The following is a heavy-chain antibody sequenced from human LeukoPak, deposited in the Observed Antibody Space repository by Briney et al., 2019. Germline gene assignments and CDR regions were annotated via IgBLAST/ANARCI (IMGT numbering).Heavy chain of an antibody. CDR3: ARLPSYFYHYMDV. CDR1: GGSISSSNYY. CDR2: IYYSGTT. V-gene: IGHV4-39*01. J-gene: IGHJ6*03. Sequence: KASETLSLTCTVSGGSISSSNYYWGWIRQPPGKELEWIGSIYYSGTTYYNPSLKSRVTISVDTSKNQFSLKLSSVTAADMAVFYCARLPSYFYHYMDVWGKGTTVTISS.